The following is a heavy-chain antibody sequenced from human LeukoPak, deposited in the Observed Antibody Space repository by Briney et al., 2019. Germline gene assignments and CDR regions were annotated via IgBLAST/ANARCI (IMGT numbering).Heavy chain of an antibody. J-gene: IGHJ4*02. D-gene: IGHD3-22*01. CDR2: IKSKTDGGTT. Sequence: GGSLRLSCAASGFTFSNAWMNWVRQAPGKGLEWVGRIKSKTDGGTTDYAAPVKGRFTISRDDSKNTLYLQMNSLKIEDTAVYYCSTTYYYGSSEGYWGQGTLVTVSS. CDR3: STTYYYGSSEGY. V-gene: IGHV3-15*07. CDR1: GFTFSNAW.